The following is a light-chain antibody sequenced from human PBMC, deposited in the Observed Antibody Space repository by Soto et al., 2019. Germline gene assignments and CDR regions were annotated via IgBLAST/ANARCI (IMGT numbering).Light chain of an antibody. V-gene: IGLV2-14*01. CDR1: SSDVGGYNY. Sequence: QSALTQPASVSVSPGQSITISCTGTSSDVGGYNYVSWYQQHPGKAPKLMIYDVSNRPSGVSNRFSGSKSGNTASLTISGLQAEDEADYYCSSYTSSSPLVFGGGTKLTV. CDR2: DVS. CDR3: SSYTSSSPLV. J-gene: IGLJ2*01.